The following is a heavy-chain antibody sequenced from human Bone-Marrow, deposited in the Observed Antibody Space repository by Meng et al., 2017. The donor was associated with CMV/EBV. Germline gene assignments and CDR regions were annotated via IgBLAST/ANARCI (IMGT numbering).Heavy chain of an antibody. CDR1: GFIFSSSG. D-gene: IGHD6-25*01. CDR2: IHYDGGRK. J-gene: IGHJ4*02. Sequence: GESLKISCGTSGFIFSSSGMHWVRQAPGKGLEWVALIHYDGGRKYYADSVQGRFSISRDNSKNTLYLQMNSLRADDTAVYYCARGRGYANNFDYWGQGTLVTVSS. V-gene: IGHV3-30*02. CDR3: ARGRGYANNFDY.